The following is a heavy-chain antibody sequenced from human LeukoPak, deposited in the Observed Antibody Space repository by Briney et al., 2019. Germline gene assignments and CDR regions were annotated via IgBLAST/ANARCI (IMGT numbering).Heavy chain of an antibody. J-gene: IGHJ4*02. CDR3: AREHSSSSGKVFDY. D-gene: IGHD6-6*01. Sequence: ASVKVSCKASGYTFPGYYMHWVRQAPGQGLEWMGWINPNSGGTNYAQKFQGRVTMTRGTSISTAYMELSRLRSGDTAVYYCAREHSSSSGKVFDYWGQGTLVTVSS. CDR1: GYTFPGYY. CDR2: INPNSGGT. V-gene: IGHV1-2*02.